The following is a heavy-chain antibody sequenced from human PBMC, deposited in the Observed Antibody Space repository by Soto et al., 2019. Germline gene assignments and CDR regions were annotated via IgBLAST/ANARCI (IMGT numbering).Heavy chain of an antibody. V-gene: IGHV1-18*01. Sequence: ASVKVSCKASGYTFTRYGISWVRQAPGQGLEWMGWISAYNGNTNYAQKLQGRVTMTTDTSTSTAYMELRSLRSDDTAVYYCARDSLPGYSNYSPPNDYWGQGTLVTVSS. CDR2: ISAYNGNT. D-gene: IGHD4-4*01. J-gene: IGHJ4*02. CDR3: ARDSLPGYSNYSPPNDY. CDR1: GYTFTRYG.